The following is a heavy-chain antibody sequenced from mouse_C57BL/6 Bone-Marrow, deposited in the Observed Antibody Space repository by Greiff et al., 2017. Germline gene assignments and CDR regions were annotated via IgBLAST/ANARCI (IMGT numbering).Heavy chain of an antibody. Sequence: EVQLVESGGGLVKPGGSLKLSCAASGFTFSSYAMSWVRQTPEKRLEWVATISDGGSYTYYPDNVKGRFTISRDNAKNNLYLQMSHLKSEDTAMXYCARDGNYYGSSSFAYWGQGTLVTVSA. J-gene: IGHJ3*01. V-gene: IGHV5-4*01. CDR3: ARDGNYYGSSSFAY. D-gene: IGHD1-1*01. CDR2: ISDGGSYT. CDR1: GFTFSSYA.